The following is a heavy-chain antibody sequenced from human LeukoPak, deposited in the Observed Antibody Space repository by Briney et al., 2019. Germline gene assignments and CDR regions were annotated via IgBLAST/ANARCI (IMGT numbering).Heavy chain of an antibody. Sequence: ASVKVSCKASGYTFTSYGISWVRQAPGQGLEWMGWISAYNGNTNYAQKLQGRVTMTTDTSTSTAYMELRSLRSDDTAVYYCARGRYFDWLLFSVGAFDIWGQGTMVAVSS. CDR2: ISAYNGNT. J-gene: IGHJ3*02. D-gene: IGHD3-9*01. CDR1: GYTFTSYG. CDR3: ARGRYFDWLLFSVGAFDI. V-gene: IGHV1-18*04.